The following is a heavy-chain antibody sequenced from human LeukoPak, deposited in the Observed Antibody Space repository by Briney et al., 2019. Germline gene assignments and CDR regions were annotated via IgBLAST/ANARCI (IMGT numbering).Heavy chain of an antibody. J-gene: IGHJ6*02. Sequence: GESLKISCKGFGYTFSNHWIAWLRQMPGKGLEWMGIMYPGDSDTRYSPSFQGQVTFSVDKSIATAYLEWSSLKASDTALYYCARRGVLDGLDVWGQGTTVTVSS. D-gene: IGHD3-3*01. V-gene: IGHV5-51*01. CDR2: MYPGDSDT. CDR1: GYTFSNHW. CDR3: ARRGVLDGLDV.